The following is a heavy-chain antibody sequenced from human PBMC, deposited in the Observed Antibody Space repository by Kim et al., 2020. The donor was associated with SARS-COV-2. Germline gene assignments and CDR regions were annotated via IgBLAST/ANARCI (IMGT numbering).Heavy chain of an antibody. CDR2: IYPGDSDT. V-gene: IGHV5-51*01. Sequence: GESLKISCKGSGYSFTSYWIGWVRQMPGKGLEWMGIIYPGDSDTRYSPSFQGQVTISADKSISTAYLQWSSLKASDTAMYYCARRVYSYSSLQNWFDPWGQGTLVTVSS. J-gene: IGHJ5*02. CDR1: GYSFTSYW. CDR3: ARRVYSYSSLQNWFDP. D-gene: IGHD6-6*01.